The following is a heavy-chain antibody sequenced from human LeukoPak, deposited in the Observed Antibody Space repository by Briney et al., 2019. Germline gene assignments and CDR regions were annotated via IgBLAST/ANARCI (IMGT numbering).Heavy chain of an antibody. V-gene: IGHV3-7*05. CDR3: ARGIAVPAMGVHFDY. J-gene: IGHJ4*02. CDR1: DFTFSNYW. CDR2: IKEDGSEK. Sequence: GGSLRLSCAASDFTFSNYWMSWVRQAPGKGLEWVANIKEDGSEKHYVDSVEGRFTISRDNPKKSLYLQMNSLRAEDTAVYYCARGIAVPAMGVHFDYWGQGTLVTVSS. D-gene: IGHD6-19*01.